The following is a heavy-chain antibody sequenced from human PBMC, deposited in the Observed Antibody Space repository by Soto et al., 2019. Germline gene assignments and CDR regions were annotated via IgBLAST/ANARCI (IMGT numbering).Heavy chain of an antibody. J-gene: IGHJ5*02. CDR2: FDPEDGET. D-gene: IGHD3-10*01. CDR3: ARLLPQGGTRRGKGWFDP. CDR1: GYTLTELS. Sequence: ASVKVSCKVSGYTLTELSMHWVRQAPGKGLEWMGGFDPEDGETIYAQKFQGRVTMAEDTSTDTAYMELSSLRSEDTAVYYCARLLPQGGTRRGKGWFDPWGQGTLVTVSS. V-gene: IGHV1-24*01.